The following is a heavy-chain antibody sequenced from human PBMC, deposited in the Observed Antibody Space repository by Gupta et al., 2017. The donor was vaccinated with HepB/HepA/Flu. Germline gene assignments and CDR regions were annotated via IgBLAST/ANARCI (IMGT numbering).Heavy chain of an antibody. CDR3: AKCSTSYGNDALDV. Sequence: EEKLLESGGGLVPPGRSLRLSCEASGFSFRNYAMSWVRQAPGKGLEWISFVAGGGGKKFHADSVQGRFSISRDNSKNTIYLYMTSLRAEDTALYYCAKCSTSYGNDALDVWGRGTMVTVSS. D-gene: IGHD1-14*01. V-gene: IGHV3-23*01. CDR1: GFSFRNYA. CDR2: VAGGGGKK. J-gene: IGHJ3*01.